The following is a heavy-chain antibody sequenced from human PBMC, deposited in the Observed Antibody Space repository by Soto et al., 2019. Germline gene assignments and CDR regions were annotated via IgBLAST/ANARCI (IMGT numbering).Heavy chain of an antibody. D-gene: IGHD3-22*01. Sequence: ASVKVSCKASGYTFTSYAMHWVRQAPGQRLEWMGWINAGNGNTKYSQKFQGRVTITRDTSASTAYMELSSLRSEDTAVYYCARTYYYDSSGYYGGRIDPWGQGNLVTVS. CDR3: ARTYYYDSSGYYGGRIDP. CDR2: INAGNGNT. V-gene: IGHV1-3*01. CDR1: GYTFTSYA. J-gene: IGHJ5*02.